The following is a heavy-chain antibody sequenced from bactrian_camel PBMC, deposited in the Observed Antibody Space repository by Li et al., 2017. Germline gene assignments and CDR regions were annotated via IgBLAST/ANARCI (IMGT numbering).Heavy chain of an antibody. V-gene: IGHV3S6*01. D-gene: IGHD1*01. CDR2: LYTNGYST. Sequence: HVQLVESGGGLVQPGASLRLSCAASSGFTLSRYAMNWVRQAPGKGLEWVSDLYTNGYSTYYADSVKGRFTISRDHAKNTLYLQMNSLKAEDTAVYYCVPRNLYAFSYWGQGTQVTVS. CDR1: SGFTLSRYA. J-gene: IGHJ6*01. CDR3: VPRNLYAFSY.